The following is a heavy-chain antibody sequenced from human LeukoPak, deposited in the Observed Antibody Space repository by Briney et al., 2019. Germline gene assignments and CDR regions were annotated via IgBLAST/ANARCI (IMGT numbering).Heavy chain of an antibody. CDR2: IRYDGSNK. CDR3: AKDWIRYCSSTSCQSHYFDY. Sequence: GGSLRLSCAASGFTFSCYGMHWVRQAPGRGLEWVAFIRYDGSNKYYADSVKGRFTISRDNSKNTLYLQMNSLRAEDTAVYYCAKDWIRYCSSTSCQSHYFDYWGQGTLVTVSS. V-gene: IGHV3-30*02. J-gene: IGHJ4*02. CDR1: GFTFSCYG. D-gene: IGHD2-2*01.